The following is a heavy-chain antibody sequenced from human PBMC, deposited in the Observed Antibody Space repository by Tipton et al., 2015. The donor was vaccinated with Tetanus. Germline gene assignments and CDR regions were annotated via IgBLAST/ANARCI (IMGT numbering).Heavy chain of an antibody. D-gene: IGHD7-27*01. CDR3: ARGSGAMDN. Sequence: QLVQSGGGPVKPGGSLRLSCAASGFTFSSFGMTWVRQAPGKGLEWVSSITGSSSYIYYADSVKGRFTISRDNARNSLYLQMNSLRAEDTAMYYCARGSGAMDNWGQGTLVTVSS. V-gene: IGHV3-21*01. J-gene: IGHJ4*02. CDR1: GFTFSSFG. CDR2: ITGSSSYI.